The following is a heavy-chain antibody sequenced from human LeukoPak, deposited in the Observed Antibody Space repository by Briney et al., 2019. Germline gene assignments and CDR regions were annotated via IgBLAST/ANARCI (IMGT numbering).Heavy chain of an antibody. CDR3: ARHSCYDS. Sequence: GESLKISCQGSGFTFSTYSFAWVRPVPGKGLEWMGVIYAGDSSTRYSPSFEGQVTISVDKSISTAYLQWSSLKASDSAIYYCARHSCYDSWGQGTLVTVSS. J-gene: IGHJ4*02. CDR2: IYAGDSST. CDR1: GFTFSTYS. V-gene: IGHV5-51*01. D-gene: IGHD3-16*01.